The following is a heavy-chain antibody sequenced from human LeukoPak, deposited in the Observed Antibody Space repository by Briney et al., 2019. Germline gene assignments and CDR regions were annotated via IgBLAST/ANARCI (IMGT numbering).Heavy chain of an antibody. Sequence: GSLRLSCAASGFTFSSYSMNWVRQAPGKGLEWIGSIYYSGSTYYNPSLKSRVTISVDTSKNQFSLKLSSVTAADTAVYYCAGIAVAGTSLYYYMDVWGKGTTVTISS. D-gene: IGHD6-19*01. J-gene: IGHJ6*03. V-gene: IGHV4-39*07. CDR2: IYYSGST. CDR1: GFTFSSYS. CDR3: AGIAVAGTSLYYYMDV.